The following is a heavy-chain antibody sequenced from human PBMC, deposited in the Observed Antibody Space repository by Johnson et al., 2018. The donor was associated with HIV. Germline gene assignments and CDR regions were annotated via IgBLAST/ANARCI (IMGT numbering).Heavy chain of an antibody. CDR1: GFTFSNYG. V-gene: IGHV3-30*02. CDR3: ARERGYSSSSANAFDI. J-gene: IGHJ3*02. CDR2: LRYDGDIT. D-gene: IGHD6-6*01. Sequence: QMQLVESGGGVVRPGGSLRLSCAASGFTFSNYGMHWVRQAPGKGLEWVAFLRYDGDITYYIDSVKGRFTISRDNSKNTLYLQMNSLRAEDTAVYYCARERGYSSSSANAFDIWGQGTMVTVSS.